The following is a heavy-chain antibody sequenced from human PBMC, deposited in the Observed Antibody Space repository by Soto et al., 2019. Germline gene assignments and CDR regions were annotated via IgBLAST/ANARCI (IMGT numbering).Heavy chain of an antibody. CDR3: ARVSSSGWYYFDY. CDR1: GYTFTSYA. CDR2: FNAGNGNT. V-gene: IGHV1-3*01. Sequence: ASVKVSCKASGYTFTSYAMHWVRQAPGQRLEWMGWFNAGNGNTKYSQKFQDRVTITRDTSASTAYMELSSLRSEDTAVYYCARVSSSGWYYFDYWGQGILVTVSS. D-gene: IGHD6-19*01. J-gene: IGHJ4*02.